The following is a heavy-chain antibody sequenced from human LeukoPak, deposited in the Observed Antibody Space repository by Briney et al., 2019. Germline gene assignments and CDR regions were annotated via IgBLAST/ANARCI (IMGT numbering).Heavy chain of an antibody. CDR2: NIPIFGTA. CDR3: ARAGETIFGAPNWFDP. CDR1: GGTFSSYA. Sequence: SVKVSCKASGGTFSSYAISWVRQAPGQWLEWMGGNIPIFGTANYAQKFQGRVTITADESTSTAYMELRSLRSDDTAVYYCARAGETIFGAPNWFDPWGQGTLVTVSS. J-gene: IGHJ5*02. V-gene: IGHV1-69*13. D-gene: IGHD3-3*01.